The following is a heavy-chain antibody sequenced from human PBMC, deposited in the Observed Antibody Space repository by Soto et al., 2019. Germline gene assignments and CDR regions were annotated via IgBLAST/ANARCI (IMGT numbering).Heavy chain of an antibody. CDR1: GYSISSGYH. Sequence: TLSLTCAVSGYSISSGYHWGWIRQPPGKGLEWIGSMYHSGSTYYNASLKSRVTISGDTSKNQFSLKLISVTAADTAVYYCARDRRSYFDRSGTFDYWGQGTLVIVAS. D-gene: IGHD3-22*01. V-gene: IGHV4-38-2*02. J-gene: IGHJ4*02. CDR3: ARDRRSYFDRSGTFDY. CDR2: MYHSGST.